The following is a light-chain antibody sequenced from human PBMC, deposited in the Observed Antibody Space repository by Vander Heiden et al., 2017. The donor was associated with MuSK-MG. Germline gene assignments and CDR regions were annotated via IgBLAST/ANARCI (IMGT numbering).Light chain of an antibody. Sequence: QSVLTQPPSVSGAPGRRVTISCTGSSSNSGAGYDVHWYQQLPGTAPKLLIYGNSNRPSGVPDRFSGSKSGTSASLAITGLQAEDEADYYCQSYDSSLSGSVFGGGTKLTVL. CDR1: SSNSGAGYD. CDR2: GNS. V-gene: IGLV1-40*01. CDR3: QSYDSSLSGSV. J-gene: IGLJ2*01.